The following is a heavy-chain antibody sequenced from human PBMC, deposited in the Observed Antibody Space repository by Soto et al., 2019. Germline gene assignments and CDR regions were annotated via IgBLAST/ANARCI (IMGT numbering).Heavy chain of an antibody. CDR2: ISYDGSNK. Sequence: QVQLVESGGGVVQPGRSLRLSCAASGFTFSSYGMHWVRQAPGKGLEWVAVISYDGSNKYYADSVKGRFTISRDNSKNTQYLQMNSLRAEDTAVYYCAKVGYSSSSDYWGQGTLVTVSS. CDR3: AKVGYSSSSDY. J-gene: IGHJ4*02. CDR1: GFTFSSYG. V-gene: IGHV3-30*18. D-gene: IGHD6-6*01.